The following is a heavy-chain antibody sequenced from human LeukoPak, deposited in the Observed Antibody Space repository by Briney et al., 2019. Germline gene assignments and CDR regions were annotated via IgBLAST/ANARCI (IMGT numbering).Heavy chain of an antibody. CDR3: ARGFSYHNNWFDP. D-gene: IGHD3-22*01. V-gene: IGHV4-59*01. Sequence: PSETLSLTCTVSGGSISSYYWSWIRQPPGKGLEWIGYIYYSGSTNYNPSLKSRVTISVDTSKNQFSLKLSSVTAADTAVYYCARGFSYHNNWFDPWGQGTLVTVSS. CDR1: GGSISSYY. CDR2: IYYSGST. J-gene: IGHJ5*02.